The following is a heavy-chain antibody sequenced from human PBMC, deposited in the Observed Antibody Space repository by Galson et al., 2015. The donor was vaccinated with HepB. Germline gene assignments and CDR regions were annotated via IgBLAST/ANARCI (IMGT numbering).Heavy chain of an antibody. J-gene: IGHJ4*02. CDR2: ISGSTYI. CDR1: GFAFSAYN. Sequence: LRLSCAASGFAFSAYNMNWVRQAPGKGLEWVSSISGSTYIYYKDSVQGRFTISRDTAENSVYLQMNSLRVEDTAVYYCARDSGSYDVLTGYSSYFDLWGPGTLVTVSS. V-gene: IGHV3-69-1*01. D-gene: IGHD3-9*01. CDR3: ARDSGSYDVLTGYSSYFDL.